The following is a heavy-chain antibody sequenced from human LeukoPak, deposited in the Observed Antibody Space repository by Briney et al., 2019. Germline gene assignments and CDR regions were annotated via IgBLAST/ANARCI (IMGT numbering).Heavy chain of an antibody. D-gene: IGHD6-19*01. V-gene: IGHV1-69*01. J-gene: IGHJ4*02. CDR1: GGTFSKYT. CDR3: ARVRVRTHSSGWWDFDY. CDR2: ITPLFGTA. Sequence: GSSVKVSCKASGGTFSKYTISWVRQRPGQGLEWMGGITPLFGTANYAQKFQGRVTITADESASTAYMELSSLRSDDTAVYYCARVRVRTHSSGWWDFDYWGQGTLVTVSS.